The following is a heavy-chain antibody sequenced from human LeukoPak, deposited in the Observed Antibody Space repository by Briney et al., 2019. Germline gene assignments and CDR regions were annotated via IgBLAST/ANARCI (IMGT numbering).Heavy chain of an antibody. D-gene: IGHD6-19*01. CDR3: ASPGSSGWYDAFDI. CDR1: GYTFTSYD. Sequence: GASVKVSCKASGYTFTSYDINWVRQATGQGLGWMGWMNPNSGGTNYAQKFQGRVTMTRDTSISTAYMELSRLRSDDTAVYYCASPGSSGWYDAFDIWGQGTMVTVSS. CDR2: MNPNSGGT. V-gene: IGHV1-2*02. J-gene: IGHJ3*02.